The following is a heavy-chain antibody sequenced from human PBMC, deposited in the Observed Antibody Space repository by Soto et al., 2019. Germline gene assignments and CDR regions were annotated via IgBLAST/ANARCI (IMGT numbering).Heavy chain of an antibody. Sequence: LSLTCTVSGGSISSGGYYWSWIRQHPGKGLEWIGYIYYSESGTSMYYADAVKGRFAISRDNAQNSLYLQMNSLRIEDTAVYYCARDQEVHDSRGHKIRAMDVCGQGTTVTVSS. CDR3: ARDQEVHDSRGHKIRAMDV. J-gene: IGHJ6*02. D-gene: IGHD6-19*01. CDR1: GGSISSGGYY. CDR2: IYYSESGTSM. V-gene: IGHV3-11*04.